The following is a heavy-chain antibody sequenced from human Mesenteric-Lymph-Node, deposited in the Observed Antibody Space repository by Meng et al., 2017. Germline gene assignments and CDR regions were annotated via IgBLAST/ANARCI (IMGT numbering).Heavy chain of an antibody. CDR2: IDWDDDK. J-gene: IGHJ3*02. CDR3: ARSRSASAMIVVDNDAFDI. CDR1: GFSLSTSGMC. Sequence: SGPTLVKPTQTLTLTCTFSGFSLSTSGMCVSWVRQPPGKALEWLALIDWDDDKYYSTSLKTRLTISKDTSKNQVVLTMTNMDPVDTATYYCARSRSASAMIVVDNDAFDIWGQGRMVTVSS. V-gene: IGHV2-70*20. D-gene: IGHD3-22*01.